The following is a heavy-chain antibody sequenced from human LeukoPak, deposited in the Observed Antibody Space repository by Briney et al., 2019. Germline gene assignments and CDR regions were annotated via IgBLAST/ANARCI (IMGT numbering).Heavy chain of an antibody. CDR2: IIPIFGTA. CDR3: TVHYSNYLDY. J-gene: IGHJ4*02. D-gene: IGHD4-11*01. CDR1: GGTFSSYT. V-gene: IGHV1-69*05. Sequence: SVKVSCKASGGTFSSYTISWVRQAPGQGLEWMGGIIPIFGTANYAQKFQGRVTITTDESTSAAYMELSSLRSEDTAVYYCTVHYSNYLDYWGQGTLVTVSS.